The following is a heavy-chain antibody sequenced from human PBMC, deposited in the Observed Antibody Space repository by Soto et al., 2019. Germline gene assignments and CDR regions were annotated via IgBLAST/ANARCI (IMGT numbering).Heavy chain of an antibody. CDR3: ARRRSYYDFSFDP. V-gene: IGHV5-10-1*01. J-gene: IGHJ5*02. CDR1: CYSFTSYW. D-gene: IGHD3-3*01. CDR2: IDPSDSYT. Sequence: GESLKISCNGSCYSFTSYWIRWVLHMPGKGLEWMGKIDPSDSYTNYSPSFHGHVTISADKPISTAYLQWSSLKASDTAMYYCARRRSYYDFSFDPWGQGTLVTGS.